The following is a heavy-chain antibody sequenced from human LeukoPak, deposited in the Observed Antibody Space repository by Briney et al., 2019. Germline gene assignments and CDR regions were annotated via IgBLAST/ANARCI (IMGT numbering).Heavy chain of an antibody. D-gene: IGHD1-26*01. Sequence: SETLSLTCTVSGGTISSYYWNWIRQPPGKGLEWIGSIYYSGSTYYNPSLKSRVTISVDTSKNQFSLKLSSVTAADTAVYYCARGATTYDYWGQGTLVTVSS. V-gene: IGHV4-39*01. CDR1: GGTISSYY. J-gene: IGHJ4*02. CDR3: ARGATTYDY. CDR2: IYYSGST.